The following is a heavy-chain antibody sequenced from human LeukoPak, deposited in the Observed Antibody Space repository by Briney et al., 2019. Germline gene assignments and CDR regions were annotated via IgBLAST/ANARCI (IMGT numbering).Heavy chain of an antibody. V-gene: IGHV1-69*06. CDR3: ARTHYYDSSGYYYGYYYYYMDV. J-gene: IGHJ6*03. CDR1: GGTFSSYA. Sequence: GASVKVSCKASGGTFSSYAISWVRQAPGQGLEWMGGIIPIFGTANYAQKFQGRVTITADKSTSTAYMELSSLRSEDTAVYYCARTHYYDSSGYYYGYYYYYMDVWGKGTTVTVSS. CDR2: IIPIFGTA. D-gene: IGHD3-22*01.